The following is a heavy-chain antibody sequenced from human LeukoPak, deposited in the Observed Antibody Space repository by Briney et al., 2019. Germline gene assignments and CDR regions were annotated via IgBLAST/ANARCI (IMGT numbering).Heavy chain of an antibody. CDR2: INHSGST. D-gene: IGHD3-9*01. Sequence: SETLSLTCAVYAGSLSGYYWTWIRQPPGKGLEWIGEINHSGSTNYNPSLKSRVTISVDTSKNQFSLKLSSVTAADTAVYYCARGRREFDWLLRTNWFDPWGQGTLVTVSS. CDR3: ARGRREFDWLLRTNWFDP. J-gene: IGHJ5*02. V-gene: IGHV4-34*01. CDR1: AGSLSGYY.